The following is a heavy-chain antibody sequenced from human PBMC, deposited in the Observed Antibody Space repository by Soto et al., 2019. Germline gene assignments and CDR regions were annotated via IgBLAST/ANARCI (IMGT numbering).Heavy chain of an antibody. D-gene: IGHD2-15*01. J-gene: IGHJ6*02. CDR3: ASPPGRYCSGGSCYYGMDV. Sequence: KPSETLSLTCAVCGGSFSGYYWSWIRQPPGKGLEWIGEINHSGSTNYNPSLKSRVTISVDTSKNQFSLKLSSVTAADTAVYYCASPPGRYCSGGSCYYGMDVWGQGTTVTVSS. CDR1: GGSFSGYY. CDR2: INHSGST. V-gene: IGHV4-34*01.